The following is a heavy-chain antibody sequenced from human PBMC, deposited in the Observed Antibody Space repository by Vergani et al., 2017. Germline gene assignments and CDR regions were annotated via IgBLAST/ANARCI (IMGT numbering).Heavy chain of an antibody. D-gene: IGHD2-2*01. Sequence: EVQLVQSGAEVKTPGESLKISCKGSGYSFTSYWIGWVRQMPGKGLEWMGIIYPGDSDTRYSPSFQGQVTISADKSISTAYLQWSSLKASDTAMYYCARDQPNCSSTSCFYYYYGMDVWGQGTTVTVSS. V-gene: IGHV5-51*03. CDR2: IYPGDSDT. CDR1: GYSFTSYW. J-gene: IGHJ6*02. CDR3: ARDQPNCSSTSCFYYYYGMDV.